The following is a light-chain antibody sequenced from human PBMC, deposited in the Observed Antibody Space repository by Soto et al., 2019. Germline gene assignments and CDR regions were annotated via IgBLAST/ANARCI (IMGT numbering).Light chain of an antibody. CDR2: CSS. Sequence: DILITHSPEALAVSLGGGATINCKCGQSVLYSSDVRNYLSFYQQKPGHPPNVLIYCSSTLESGGPDRFRGSGSGTDCTLSGSSLQGKGVAGYYCQQCYATPLAFGVGTKVDIK. J-gene: IGKJ4*01. V-gene: IGKV4-1*01. CDR3: QQCYATPLA. CDR1: QSVLYSSDVRNY.